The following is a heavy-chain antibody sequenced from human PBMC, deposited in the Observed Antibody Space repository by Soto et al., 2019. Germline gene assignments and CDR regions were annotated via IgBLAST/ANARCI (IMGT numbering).Heavy chain of an antibody. CDR1: GYTFTSYY. CDR3: ARDEKWELLQSYYYYYGMEV. D-gene: IGHD1-26*01. Sequence: ASVKVSCKASGYTFTSYYMHWVRQAPGQGLEWMGIINPSGGSTSYAQKFQGRVTMTRDTSTSTVYMELSSLRSEDTAVYYCARDEKWELLQSYYYYYGMEVWGQGTTVTVSS. J-gene: IGHJ6*02. CDR2: INPSGGST. V-gene: IGHV1-46*01.